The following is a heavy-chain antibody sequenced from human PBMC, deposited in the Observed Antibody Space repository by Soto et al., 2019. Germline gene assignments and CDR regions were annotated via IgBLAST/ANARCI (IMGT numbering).Heavy chain of an antibody. CDR2: ISTRSDV. Sequence: PGGSLRLSCTASEFSLSTYSMNWVRQAPGKGLEWVSSISTRSDVYYADSVKGRFTIARDNAKNSLSLQMNSLSAEDTGVYYCAREKTAWPLAYGLEVWGQGTTVTDSS. V-gene: IGHV3-21*03. D-gene: IGHD2-21*02. J-gene: IGHJ6*02. CDR1: EFSLSTYS. CDR3: AREKTAWPLAYGLEV.